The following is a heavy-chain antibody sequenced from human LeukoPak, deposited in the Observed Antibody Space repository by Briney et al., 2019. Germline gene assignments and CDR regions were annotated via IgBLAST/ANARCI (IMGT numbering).Heavy chain of an antibody. J-gene: IGHJ3*02. D-gene: IGHD3-22*01. CDR1: GGSISSSTYY. Sequence: PSETLSLTCTVSGGSISSSTYYWGWIRQPPGKGLEWIGTFYYSGTTYYNPPLKSRVTISVDTSKNQFSLKLSSVTAADTAMYYCARHDSSGPYNAFDIWGHGTMVTVSS. V-gene: IGHV4-39*01. CDR2: FYYSGTT. CDR3: ARHDSSGPYNAFDI.